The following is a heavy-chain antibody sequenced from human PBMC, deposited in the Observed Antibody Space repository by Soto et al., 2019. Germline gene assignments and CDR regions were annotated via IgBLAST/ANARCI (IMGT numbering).Heavy chain of an antibody. V-gene: IGHV1-8*01. CDR3: ATGKVTGGYPD. D-gene: IGHD2-8*02. J-gene: IGHJ4*02. Sequence: QVQLVQSGAEVKKPGASVKVSCKASGYTFTSYDINWVRQATGQGLEGRGWMNPNSRNTAYAQKFQGRITMTRNTSISAAYMERSSLRSEVTAVYYCATGKVTGGYPDWGQGTLVTVSS. CDR1: GYTFTSYD. CDR2: MNPNSRNT.